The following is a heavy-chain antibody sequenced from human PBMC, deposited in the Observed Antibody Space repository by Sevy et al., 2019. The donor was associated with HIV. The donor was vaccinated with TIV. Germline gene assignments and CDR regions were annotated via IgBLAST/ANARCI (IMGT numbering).Heavy chain of an antibody. CDR2: ISPSSSTI. CDR3: ARDRFVEK. V-gene: IGHV3-48*02. Sequence: GGSLSLSCAASGFTFSTSAMNWVRQAPGKGLEWVSYISPSSSTIYYADSVKGRFTISRDNAKNSLYLQMNSLRDEDTAVYYCARDRFVEKWGQGTLVTVSS. J-gene: IGHJ4*02. CDR1: GFTFSTSA. D-gene: IGHD3-16*01.